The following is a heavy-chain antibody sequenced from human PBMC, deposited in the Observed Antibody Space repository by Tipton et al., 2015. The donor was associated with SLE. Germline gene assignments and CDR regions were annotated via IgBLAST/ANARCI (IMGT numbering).Heavy chain of an antibody. CDR2: ISSGGSTI. Sequence: SLRLSCAASGFTFSRYSVNWVRQAPGKGLEWLSYISSGGSTIYYADSVRGRFTISRDNSKNTLYLQMNDLRAEDTAVYYFASWDDNSGYFYVGYFDYWGHGAPVTVSS. CDR1: GFTFSRYS. D-gene: IGHD3-22*01. J-gene: IGHJ4*01. CDR3: ASWDDNSGYFYVGYFDY. V-gene: IGHV3-48*01.